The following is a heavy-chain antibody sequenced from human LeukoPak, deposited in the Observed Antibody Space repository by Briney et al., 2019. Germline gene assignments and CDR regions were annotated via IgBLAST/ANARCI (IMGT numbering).Heavy chain of an antibody. V-gene: IGHV4-34*01. J-gene: IGHJ4*02. CDR3: ARGAPAGYCGSTTCYILDY. Sequence: SETLSLTCAVYGESFSDDYWTWIRQPPGKGLEWIGEISHSGSTNYNPSLKSRVTISLDTSKNQFSLKLSSVTAADTAVYYCARGAPAGYCGSTTCYILDYWGQGTLVTVSS. CDR1: GESFSDDY. CDR2: ISHSGST. D-gene: IGHD2-2*02.